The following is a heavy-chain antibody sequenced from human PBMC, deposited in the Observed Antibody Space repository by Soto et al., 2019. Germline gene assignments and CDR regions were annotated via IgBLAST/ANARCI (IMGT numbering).Heavy chain of an antibody. D-gene: IGHD3-10*01. J-gene: IGHJ4*02. CDR2: IYSGGSR. CDR3: ARSMMVRGVLFDL. Sequence: EVQLVESGGGLIQPGGSLRLSCAVSGFSVSGHYMSWVRQAPGKGLDWVSVIYSGGSRYYADSVRGRFTISRDESQNTLYLQMNNLRAEDTAVYYCARSMMVRGVLFDLWGRGSLVSVSS. V-gene: IGHV3-53*01. CDR1: GFSVSGHY.